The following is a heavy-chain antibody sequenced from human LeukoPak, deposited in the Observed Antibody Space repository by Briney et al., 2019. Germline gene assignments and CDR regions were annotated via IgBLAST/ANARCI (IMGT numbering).Heavy chain of an antibody. Sequence: SETLSLTCTVSGGSISSYYWSWIRQPPGKGLEWIGYIYYSGSTNYNPSLKSRVTISVDTSKNQFSLKLSSVTAADTAVYYCARGRGYSYGYPNWDYWGQGTLVTVSS. CDR3: ARGRGYSYGYPNWDY. CDR2: IYYSGST. CDR1: GGSISSYY. V-gene: IGHV4-59*01. D-gene: IGHD5-18*01. J-gene: IGHJ4*02.